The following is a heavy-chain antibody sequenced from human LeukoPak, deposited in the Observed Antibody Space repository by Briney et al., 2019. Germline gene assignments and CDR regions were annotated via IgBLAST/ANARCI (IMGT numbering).Heavy chain of an antibody. Sequence: GASVKVSCKASGGTFISYAISWVRQAPGQGLEWMGRIIPIFGTANYAQKFQGRVTITTDESTSTAYMELSSLRSEDTAVYYCAGSYSSSWSSYYYYYYMDVWGKGTTVTVSS. D-gene: IGHD6-13*01. V-gene: IGHV1-69*05. CDR3: AGSYSSSWSSYYYYYYMDV. CDR2: IIPIFGTA. J-gene: IGHJ6*03. CDR1: GGTFISYA.